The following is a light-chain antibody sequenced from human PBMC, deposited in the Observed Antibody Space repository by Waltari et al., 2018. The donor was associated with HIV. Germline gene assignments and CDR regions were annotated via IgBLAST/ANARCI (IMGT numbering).Light chain of an antibody. CDR1: SSTIGADYD. J-gene: IGLJ2*01. V-gene: IGLV1-40*01. CDR2: GNK. Sequence: QSMLTQPPSVSGAPGQRVTISCTGSSSTIGADYDDHWYQQIPGTAPKLLISGNKNRPSGVPDRFSASKSGTSASLTISGLQAEDEADYFCQSYDISLSASVVFGGGTRLTVL. CDR3: QSYDISLSASVV.